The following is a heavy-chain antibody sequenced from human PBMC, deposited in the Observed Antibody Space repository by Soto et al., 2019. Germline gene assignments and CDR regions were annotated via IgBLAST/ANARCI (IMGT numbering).Heavy chain of an antibody. CDR1: GFTFNSYA. CDR3: AKQSETSTFDY. D-gene: IGHD3-3*01. V-gene: IGHV3-23*01. CDR2: MSGSGGRT. J-gene: IGHJ4*02. Sequence: GGSLSLSCTASGFTFNSYAMHWVRQAPGKGLEWVSSMSGSGGRTSYADSVKGRFTISRDTSKNTVYLQMNSLGVEDTAVYHCAKQSETSTFDYWGPGTLVTVSS.